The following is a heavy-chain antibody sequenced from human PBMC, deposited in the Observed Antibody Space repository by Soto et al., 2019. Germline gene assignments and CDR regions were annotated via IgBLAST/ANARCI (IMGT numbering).Heavy chain of an antibody. V-gene: IGHV4-39*01. D-gene: IGHD3-10*01. CDR2: IYYSGST. CDR1: GGSISSSSYY. CDR3: ARHLLWFGEFAFDI. Sequence: SETLSFTCTVSGGSISSSSYYWGWIRQPPGKGLEWIGSIYYSGSTYYNPSLKSRVTISVDTSKNQFSLKLSSVTAADTAVYYCARHLLWFGEFAFDIWGQGTMVTVSS. J-gene: IGHJ3*02.